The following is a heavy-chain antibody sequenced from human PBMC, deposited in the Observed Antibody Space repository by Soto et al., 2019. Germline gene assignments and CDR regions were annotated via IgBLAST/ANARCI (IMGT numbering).Heavy chain of an antibody. J-gene: IGHJ4*02. CDR2: IYYSGYT. Sequence: SETLSLTCTVSGGSISSYYWSWIRQPPGKGLEWIGYIYYSGYTNYNPSLKSRVTISVDTSKNQFSLKLSSVTAADTVVYYCARGLGDTAMVRLDYWGRGTLVTVSS. CDR3: ARGLGDTAMVRLDY. V-gene: IGHV4-59*01. CDR1: GGSISSYY. D-gene: IGHD5-18*01.